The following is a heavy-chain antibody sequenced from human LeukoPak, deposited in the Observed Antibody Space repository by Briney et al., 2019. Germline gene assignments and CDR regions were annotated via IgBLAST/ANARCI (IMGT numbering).Heavy chain of an antibody. V-gene: IGHV3-74*01. CDR2: INSDGSST. Sequence: GGSLRLSCAASGFTFSSYWMHWVRQSPGKGLVWVSRINSDGSSTTYADSVKGRFTVSRDDAKNTLYLQMNSLRAEDTAVYYCARVVGYYFDYWGQGTLVTVSS. J-gene: IGHJ4*02. D-gene: IGHD6-25*01. CDR1: GFTFSSYW. CDR3: ARVVGYYFDY.